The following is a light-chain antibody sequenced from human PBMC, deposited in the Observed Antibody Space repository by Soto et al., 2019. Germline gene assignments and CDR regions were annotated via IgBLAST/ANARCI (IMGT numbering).Light chain of an antibody. J-gene: IGKJ5*01. CDR2: KAS. CDR3: QQYDNLPLI. CDR1: QTISSW. Sequence: DIQMTQSPSTLSGSVGDRVTVTCRASQTISSWLAWYQQKPGKAPKLLISKASNLDSGVPSRFSGSGSGTDFTLTISSLQPEDFATYYCQQYDNLPLIFGQGTRLEIK. V-gene: IGKV1-5*03.